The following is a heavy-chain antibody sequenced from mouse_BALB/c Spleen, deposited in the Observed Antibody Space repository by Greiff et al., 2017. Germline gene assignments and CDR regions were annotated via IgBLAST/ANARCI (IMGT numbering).Heavy chain of an antibody. D-gene: IGHD2-14*01. CDR2: INPNNGGT. J-gene: IGHJ3*01. Sequence: VQLQQSGPELVKPGASVKISCKTSGYTFNDYTMHWVKQSHGKSLEWIGGINPNNGGTSYNQKFKGKATLTVDKSSSTAYLELRSLTSEDSAVYYCARAIYRYDAWLAYWGQGTLVTVSS. V-gene: IGHV1-18*01. CDR1: GYTFNDYT. CDR3: ARAIYRYDAWLAY.